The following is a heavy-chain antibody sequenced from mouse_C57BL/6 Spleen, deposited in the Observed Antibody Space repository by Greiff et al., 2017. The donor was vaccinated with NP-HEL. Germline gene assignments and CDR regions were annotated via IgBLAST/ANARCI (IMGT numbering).Heavy chain of an antibody. Sequence: EVQLVESGGGLVKPGGSLKLSCAASGFTFSDYGMHWVRQAPEKGLEWVAYISSGSSTIYYADTVKGRFTISRDNAKNTLFLQRTSLRSEDTAMYYCARDITTVVGRGFAYWGQGTLVTVSA. CDR1: GFTFSDYG. CDR3: ARDITTVVGRGFAY. D-gene: IGHD1-1*01. J-gene: IGHJ3*01. V-gene: IGHV5-17*01. CDR2: ISSGSSTI.